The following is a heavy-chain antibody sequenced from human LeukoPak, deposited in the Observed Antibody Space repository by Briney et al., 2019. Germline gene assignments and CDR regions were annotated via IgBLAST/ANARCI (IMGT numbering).Heavy chain of an antibody. CDR2: TNNDGSEK. Sequence: QPGGSLRLSCEASGFIFTDYWMTWARQAPGKGLEWVANTNNDGSEKWYVDSVKGRFTISRDNAKNSLYLQMNSLKAGDTALYYCVRDGNDGLNDWEYWGQGALVTVSS. V-gene: IGHV3-7*03. CDR3: VRDGNDGLNDWEY. D-gene: IGHD1-1*01. J-gene: IGHJ1*01. CDR1: GFIFTDYW.